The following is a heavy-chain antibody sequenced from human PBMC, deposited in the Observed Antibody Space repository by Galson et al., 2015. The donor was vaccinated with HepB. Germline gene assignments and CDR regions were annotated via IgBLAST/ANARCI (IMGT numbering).Heavy chain of an antibody. Sequence: SLRLSCAASGFSFSSYAMHWVRQPPGKGLEWVAVISYDGSNRYYADSVKGRFTISRDNSKNTLYLQMNSLRVEDTAVYFCARSHGIGMVLVGIRGDAFDIWGQGTMVTVS. V-gene: IGHV3-30*04. CDR3: ARSHGIGMVLVGIRGDAFDI. CDR1: GFSFSSYA. J-gene: IGHJ3*02. D-gene: IGHD2-8*01. CDR2: ISYDGSNR.